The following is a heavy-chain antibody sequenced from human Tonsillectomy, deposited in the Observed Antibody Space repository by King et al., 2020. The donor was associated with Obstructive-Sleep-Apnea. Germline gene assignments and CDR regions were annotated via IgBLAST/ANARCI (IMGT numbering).Heavy chain of an antibody. CDR2: IRTKVHGGTT. J-gene: IGHJ4*02. D-gene: IGHD5-12*01. V-gene: IGHV3-49*03. CDR3: TRDDGFIVASTPFDY. CDR1: GFSLGDYG. Sequence: VQLVESGGGLVQPGRSLRLSCIASGFSLGDYGVSWFRQAPGKGLEWIGFIRTKVHGGTTEYAASVKGRFTISRDDSKSIAYLQMNSLNTEDTAVYFCTRDDGFIVASTPFDYWGQGTLVTVSS.